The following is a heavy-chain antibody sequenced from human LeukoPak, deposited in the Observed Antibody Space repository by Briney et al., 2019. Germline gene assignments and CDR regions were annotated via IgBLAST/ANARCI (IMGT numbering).Heavy chain of an antibody. V-gene: IGHV3-7*03. J-gene: IGHJ6*02. Sequence: GRSLRLSCAASGFTFSSYAMSWVRQAPGKGLEWVASINHNGNVNYYVDSVKGRFTISRDNAKNSLYLQMSNLRAEDTAVYFCAREGGLDVWGQGATVTVSS. CDR3: AREGGLDV. CDR1: GFTFSSYA. CDR2: INHNGNVN.